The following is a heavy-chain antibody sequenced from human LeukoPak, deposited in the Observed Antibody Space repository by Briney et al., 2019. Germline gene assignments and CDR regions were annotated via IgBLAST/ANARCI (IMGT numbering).Heavy chain of an antibody. Sequence: ASVKVSCKASGYTFTSYYMHWVRQALGQGLEWMGIINPSGGSTSYAQKFQGRVTMTRDMSTSTVYMELSSLRSEDTAVYYCARELYGSGSYRYGAFDIWGQGTMVTVSS. D-gene: IGHD3-10*01. V-gene: IGHV1-46*01. J-gene: IGHJ3*02. CDR1: GYTFTSYY. CDR2: INPSGGST. CDR3: ARELYGSGSYRYGAFDI.